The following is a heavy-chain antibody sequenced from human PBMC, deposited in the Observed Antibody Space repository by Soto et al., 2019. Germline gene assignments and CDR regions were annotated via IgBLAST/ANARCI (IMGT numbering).Heavy chain of an antibody. CDR1: GSTFDDYT. D-gene: IGHD4-17*01. CDR3: AKDMAYGGNSGPFDY. J-gene: IGHJ4*02. Sequence: EVQLVESGGVVVQPGGSLRLSCAASGSTFDDYTMHWVRQAPGKGLEWVSLIFWDGSNTHYADSVKGRFTISRDNRKNSLYLQMDRLRTEDTALYYCAKDMAYGGNSGPFDYWGQGTLVTVSS. V-gene: IGHV3-43*01. CDR2: IFWDGSNT.